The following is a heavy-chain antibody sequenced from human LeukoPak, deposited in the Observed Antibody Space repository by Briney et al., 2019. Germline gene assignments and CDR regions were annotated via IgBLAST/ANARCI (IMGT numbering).Heavy chain of an antibody. CDR3: ARNTVTTPLDY. D-gene: IGHD4-17*01. J-gene: IGHJ4*02. CDR1: GGSISSYY. CDR2: IYYSGST. Sequence: SETLSLTCTVSGGSISSYYWSWIRQPPGKGLEWIGYIYYSGSTNYNPSPKSRVTISVDTSKNQFSLKLSSVTAADTAVYYCARNTVTTPLDYWGQGTLVTVSS. V-gene: IGHV4-59*08.